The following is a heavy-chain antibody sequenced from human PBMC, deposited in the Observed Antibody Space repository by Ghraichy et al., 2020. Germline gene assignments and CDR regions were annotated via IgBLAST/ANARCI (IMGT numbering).Heavy chain of an antibody. V-gene: IGHV3-21*01. CDR2: ISSSSSYI. J-gene: IGHJ3*02. CDR1: GFTFSSYS. D-gene: IGHD6-13*01. CDR3: ARDPIPPGSIAGDAFDI. Sequence: GGSLRLSCAASGFTFSSYSMNWVRQAPGKGLEWVSSISSSSSYIYYADSVKGRFTISRDNAKNSLYLQMNSLRAEDTAVYYCARDPIPPGSIAGDAFDIWGQGTMVTVAS.